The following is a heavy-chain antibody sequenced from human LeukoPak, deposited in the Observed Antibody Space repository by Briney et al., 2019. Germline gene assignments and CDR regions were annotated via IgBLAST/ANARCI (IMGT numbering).Heavy chain of an antibody. CDR1: GFTLSSYV. CDR2: ISYDGSNK. CDR3: ARAIAVAGTGYNWFDP. J-gene: IGHJ5*02. V-gene: IGHV3-33*01. D-gene: IGHD6-19*01. Sequence: PGRSLRLSCTTSGFTLSSYVMHWVRQAPGTGLEWVAVISYDGSNKYYADSVKGRFTISRDNSKNTLYLQMNSLRAEDTAVYYCARAIAVAGTGYNWFDPWGQGTLVTVSS.